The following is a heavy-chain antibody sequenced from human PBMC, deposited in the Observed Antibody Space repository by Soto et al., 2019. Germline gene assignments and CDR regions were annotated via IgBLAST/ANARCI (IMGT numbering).Heavy chain of an antibody. Sequence: GSLRLSCAASGFTFSSYAMSWVRQAPGKGLEWVSAISGSGGSTYYADSVKGRFTISRDNAKNSLYLQMNSLRAEDTAVYYCARDYHYYDSSGYSDAFDIWGQGTMVTVSS. CDR1: GFTFSSYA. J-gene: IGHJ3*02. D-gene: IGHD3-22*01. V-gene: IGHV3-23*01. CDR3: ARDYHYYDSSGYSDAFDI. CDR2: ISGSGGST.